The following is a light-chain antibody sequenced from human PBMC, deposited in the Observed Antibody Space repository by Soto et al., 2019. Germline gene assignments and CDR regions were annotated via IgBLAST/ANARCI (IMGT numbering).Light chain of an antibody. CDR1: QSVSNNY. J-gene: IGKJ1*01. Sequence: EIVMTQSPATLSVSPGERATLSCRASQSVSNNYLAWYQQKPGQAPRLLIYGASNRATGIPDRFSGSGSGTDFPLTISRLEPEDFAVYYCQQYGSSGTFGQGTKVDIK. CDR2: GAS. V-gene: IGKV3-20*01. CDR3: QQYGSSGT.